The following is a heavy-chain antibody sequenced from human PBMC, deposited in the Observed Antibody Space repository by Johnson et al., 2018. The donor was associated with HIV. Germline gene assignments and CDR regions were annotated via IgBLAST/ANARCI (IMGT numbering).Heavy chain of an antibody. D-gene: IGHD3-9*01. CDR2: ISSSGSTI. V-gene: IGHV3-11*04. Sequence: QVQLVESGGGLVKPGGSLRLSCAASGFTFSDYYMSWIRQAPGKGLEWVSYISSSGSTIYYADSVKGRFTISRDTAKNTLYLQMNSLRVEDTAVYYCAKDLRVFDWFNAYDAFDIWGQGTMVTVSS. CDR3: AKDLRVFDWFNAYDAFDI. J-gene: IGHJ3*02. CDR1: GFTFSDYY.